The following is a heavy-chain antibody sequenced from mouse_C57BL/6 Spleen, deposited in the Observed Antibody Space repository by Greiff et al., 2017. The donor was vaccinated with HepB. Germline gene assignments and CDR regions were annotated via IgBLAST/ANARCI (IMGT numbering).Heavy chain of an antibody. CDR3: VREEGITTVVADWYFDV. CDR1: GFTFNTYA. V-gene: IGHV10-3*01. CDR2: IRSKSSNYAT. Sequence: EVQGVESGGGLVQPKGSLKLSCAASGFTFNTYAMHWVRQAPGKGLEWVARIRSKSSNYATYYADSVKDRFTISRDDSQSMLYLQMNNLKTEDTAMYYCVREEGITTVVADWYFDVWGTGTTVTVSS. D-gene: IGHD1-1*01. J-gene: IGHJ1*03.